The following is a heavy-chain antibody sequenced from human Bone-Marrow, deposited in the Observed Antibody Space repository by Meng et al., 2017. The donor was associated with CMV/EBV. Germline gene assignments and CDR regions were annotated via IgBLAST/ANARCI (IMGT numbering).Heavy chain of an antibody. D-gene: IGHD3-10*01. J-gene: IGHJ3*02. Sequence: GGSLRLSCAASGFTFSNYSMNWVRQAPGKGLEWVSYISSSSSTIYYADSVKGRFTISRDNAKNSLYLQMNSLRAEDTAVYYCARDQRFRPRGAFDIWGQGTMVTVSS. V-gene: IGHV3-48*04. CDR1: GFTFSNYS. CDR2: ISSSSSTI. CDR3: ARDQRFRPRGAFDI.